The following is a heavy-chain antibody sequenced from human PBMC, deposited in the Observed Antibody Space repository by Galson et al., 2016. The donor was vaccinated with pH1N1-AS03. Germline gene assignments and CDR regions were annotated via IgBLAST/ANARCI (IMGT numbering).Heavy chain of an antibody. V-gene: IGHV3-48*04. CDR1: GFTFTSYS. Sequence: SLRLSCAASGFTFTSYSMNWVRQAPGKGLEWVSYISSSSRIMFYADTVKGRFTVSRDNAKNSLYLQMNSLRAEDTAAYYCAREVDPYPGETPGWGYWGPGTLVTVSS. J-gene: IGHJ4*02. CDR2: ISSSSRIM. D-gene: IGHD3-16*01. CDR3: AREVDPYPGETPGWGY.